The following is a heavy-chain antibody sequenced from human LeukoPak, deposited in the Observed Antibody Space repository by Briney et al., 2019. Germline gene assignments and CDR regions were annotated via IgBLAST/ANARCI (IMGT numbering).Heavy chain of an antibody. V-gene: IGHV1-8*02. J-gene: IGHJ6*02. Sequence: ASVKVSCKASGYTFTGYYMHWVRQAPGQGLEWMGWINPNSGNTGYAQKFQGRVTMTRNTSISTAYMELSSLRSEDTAVYYCARGEYYDILTGYSAYGMDVWGQGTTVTVSS. CDR2: INPNSGNT. CDR1: GYTFTGYY. CDR3: ARGEYYDILTGYSAYGMDV. D-gene: IGHD3-9*01.